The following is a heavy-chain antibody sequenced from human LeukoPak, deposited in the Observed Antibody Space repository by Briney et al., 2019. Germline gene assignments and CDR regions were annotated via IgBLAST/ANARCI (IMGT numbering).Heavy chain of an antibody. J-gene: IGHJ5*02. Sequence: PSETLSLTCTVSGYSISSGYYWGWIRQPPGKGLEWIGSIYHSGSTYYNPSLKSRVTISVDTSKNQFSLKLSSVTAADTAVYYCARATYYYGSGYLVFFGSWFDPWGQGTLVTVSS. CDR1: GYSISSGYY. V-gene: IGHV4-38-2*02. D-gene: IGHD3-10*01. CDR2: IYHSGST. CDR3: ARATYYYGSGYLVFFGSWFDP.